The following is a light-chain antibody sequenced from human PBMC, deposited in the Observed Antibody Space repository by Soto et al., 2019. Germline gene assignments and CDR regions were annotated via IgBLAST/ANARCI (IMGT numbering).Light chain of an antibody. V-gene: IGKV2-28*01. CDR2: LGS. CDR1: QSLLHSNGYNY. J-gene: IGKJ3*01. Sequence: DIVMTQSPLSLPVTPGEPASISCRSSQSLLHSNGYNYLDWYLQKPGQSPQLLIYLGSNRSSGVPDRFSVSGSGTDFTLKISRVEAEDVGVYYCMQALQTRAFGPVTKVDIK. CDR3: MQALQTRA.